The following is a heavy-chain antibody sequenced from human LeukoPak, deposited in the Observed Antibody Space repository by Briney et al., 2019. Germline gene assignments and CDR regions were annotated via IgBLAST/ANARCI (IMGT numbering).Heavy chain of an antibody. CDR3: AREYSSSVYFDY. Sequence: ASLKVSCKTSGYTFTDYYMHWVRQAPGQGLEWMGIINPSGGSTSYAQKFQGRVTMTRDMSTSTVYMELSSLRSEDTAVYYCAREYSSSVYFDYWGQGTLVTVSS. CDR2: INPSGGST. V-gene: IGHV1-46*01. D-gene: IGHD6-6*01. CDR1: GYTFTDYY. J-gene: IGHJ4*02.